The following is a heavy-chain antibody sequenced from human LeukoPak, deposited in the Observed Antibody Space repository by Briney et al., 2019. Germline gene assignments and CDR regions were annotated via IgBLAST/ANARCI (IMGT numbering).Heavy chain of an antibody. V-gene: IGHV3-11*04. D-gene: IGHD2-2*01. J-gene: IGHJ6*02. Sequence: PGGSLRLSCAASGFTFSDYYMSWIRQAPGKGLEWVSYISSSGSTIYYADSVKGRFTISRDNAKNSLYLQMNSLRAEDTAVYYCDLHCSSSSCYLYGMDVWGQGTTVTVSS. CDR1: GFTFSDYY. CDR2: ISSSGSTI. CDR3: DLHCSSSSCYLYGMDV.